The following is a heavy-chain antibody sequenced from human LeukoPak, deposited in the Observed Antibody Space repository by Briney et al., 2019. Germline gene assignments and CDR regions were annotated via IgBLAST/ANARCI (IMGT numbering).Heavy chain of an antibody. CDR2: IRYDGSNK. CDR3: AKVKTYYDFWSGRGAFDI. CDR1: GFIFSSYG. V-gene: IGHV3-30*02. D-gene: IGHD3-3*01. J-gene: IGHJ3*02. Sequence: GGSLRLSCAASGFIFSSYGMHWVRQAPGKGLEWVAFIRYDGSNKYYADSVKGRFTISRDNSKNTLYLQMNSLRAEDTAVYYCAKVKTYYDFWSGRGAFDIWGQGTMVTVSS.